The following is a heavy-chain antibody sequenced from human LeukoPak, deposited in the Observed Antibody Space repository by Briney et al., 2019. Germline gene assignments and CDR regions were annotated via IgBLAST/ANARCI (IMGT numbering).Heavy chain of an antibody. CDR2: MYTGGGR. D-gene: IGHD2-21*02. Sequence: GGSLRLSCAASGFSVSNYYMSWVRQPPVKGLEWVSVMYTGGGRYYGDSVKGRFTISRDNSENTVFLQMNSLRVEDTALYYCTRGQSYCGADCYSDWGQGTLVTVSS. V-gene: IGHV3-66*01. J-gene: IGHJ4*02. CDR1: GFSVSNYY. CDR3: TRGQSYCGADCYSD.